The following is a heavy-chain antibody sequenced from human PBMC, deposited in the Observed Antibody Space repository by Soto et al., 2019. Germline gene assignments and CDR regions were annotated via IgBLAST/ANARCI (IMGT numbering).Heavy chain of an antibody. CDR3: AKEWYTNSRTFDF. J-gene: IGHJ4*02. CDR1: GFPFGSYA. D-gene: IGHD6-6*01. Sequence: PGGSLRLSCAASGFPFGSYAMNWVRPAPGKGLEWVSTITESGDYSFYPDSVRGRFIVSRDNSKNTLYLQMDSLRAEDTAVYYCAKEWYTNSRTFDFWGQGAQVTVSS. V-gene: IGHV3-23*01. CDR2: ITESGDYS.